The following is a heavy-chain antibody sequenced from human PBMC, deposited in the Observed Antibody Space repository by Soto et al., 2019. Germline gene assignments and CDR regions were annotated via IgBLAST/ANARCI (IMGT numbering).Heavy chain of an antibody. D-gene: IGHD3-3*01. CDR1: GYTFASYG. CDR2: INAGNGNT. J-gene: IGHJ6*02. Sequence: GASVKVSCKASGYTFASYGISWVRQAPGQGLEWMGWINAGNGNTKYSQKFQGRVTITRDTSASTAYMELSSLRSEDTAVYYCARDPTIFGVVIVMDVWGQGTTVTVSS. CDR3: ARDPTIFGVVIVMDV. V-gene: IGHV1-3*01.